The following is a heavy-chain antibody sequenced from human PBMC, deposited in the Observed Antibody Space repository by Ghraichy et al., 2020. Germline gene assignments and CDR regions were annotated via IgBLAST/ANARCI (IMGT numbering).Heavy chain of an antibody. Sequence: GSLRLSCAASGFTFSSYAMSWVRQAPGKGLEWVSAISGSGGSTYYADSVKGRFTISRDNSKNTLYLQMNSLRAEDTAVYYCANAYYDFWSADYWGQGTLVTVSS. J-gene: IGHJ4*02. CDR1: GFTFSSYA. V-gene: IGHV3-23*01. D-gene: IGHD3-3*01. CDR2: ISGSGGST. CDR3: ANAYYDFWSADY.